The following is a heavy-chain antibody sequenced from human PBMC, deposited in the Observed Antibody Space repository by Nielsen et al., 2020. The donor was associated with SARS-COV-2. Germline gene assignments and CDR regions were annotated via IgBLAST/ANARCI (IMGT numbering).Heavy chain of an antibody. D-gene: IGHD6-19*01. V-gene: IGHV3-33*08. CDR2: IWYDGSNK. J-gene: IGHJ4*02. CDR1: GFTFSSYG. CDR3: ARDLVAGHY. Sequence: GESLKISCAASGFTFSSYGMHWVRQAPGKGLEWVAVIWYDGSNKYYADSVKGRFTISRDNSKNTLYLQINSLRAEDTAVYYCARDLVAGHYWGQGTLVTVSS.